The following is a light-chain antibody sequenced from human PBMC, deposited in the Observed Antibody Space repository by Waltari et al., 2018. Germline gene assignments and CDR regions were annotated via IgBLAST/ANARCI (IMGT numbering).Light chain of an antibody. CDR3: QQANSFPRT. J-gene: IGKJ1*01. CDR2: AAS. Sequence: DIQMTQSPSSVSASVGDRVTITCRAGQGISSWIACYQQKAGKATKLLIYAASTLQSGVPSSFSGSGSGTAFTITISSLQPEDFATYYCQQANSFPRTFGQGTKVEVK. V-gene: IGKV1-12*01. CDR1: QGISSW.